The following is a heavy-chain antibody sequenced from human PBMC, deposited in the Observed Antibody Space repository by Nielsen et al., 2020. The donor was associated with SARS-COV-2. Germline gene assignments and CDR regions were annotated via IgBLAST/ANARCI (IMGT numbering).Heavy chain of an antibody. CDR1: GYTFANHD. J-gene: IGHJ3*02. CDR3: ARPTFLPVARGSNSFDAFDM. CDR2: MNPNLGKA. Sequence: ASVKVSCKHSGYTFANHDIHWVRQASGQGLEWMGWMNPNLGKAGYAQRFQGRLTMTSDTSTSTAYMELSSLRSEDTAVYYCARPTFLPVARGSNSFDAFDMWGQGTMVTVSS. V-gene: IGHV1-8*01. D-gene: IGHD2/OR15-2a*01.